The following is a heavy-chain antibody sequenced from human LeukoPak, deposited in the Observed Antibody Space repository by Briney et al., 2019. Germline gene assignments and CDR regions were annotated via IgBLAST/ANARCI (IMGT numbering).Heavy chain of an antibody. J-gene: IGHJ4*02. V-gene: IGHV1-69*13. Sequence: SVKVSCKASGYTFTGYYMHWVRQAPGQGLEWMGGIIPIFGTANYAQKFQGRVTITADESTSTAYMELSSLRSEDTAVYYCARATYYDFWSGYYYFDYWGQGTLVTVSS. CDR2: IIPIFGTA. CDR3: ARATYYDFWSGYYYFDY. CDR1: GYTFTGYY. D-gene: IGHD3-3*01.